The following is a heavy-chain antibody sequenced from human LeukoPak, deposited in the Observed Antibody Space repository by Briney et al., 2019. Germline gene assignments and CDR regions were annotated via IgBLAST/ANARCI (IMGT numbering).Heavy chain of an antibody. Sequence: PGGSLRLSCTASGFSFNTYTMNWVPQAPGLGLEWVSAISGSGGSTYYADSVKGRFTISRDNSKNTLYLQMNSLRAEDTAVYYCAKDRELGTFDYWGQGTLVTVSS. CDR2: ISGSGGST. CDR3: AKDRELGTFDY. J-gene: IGHJ4*02. V-gene: IGHV3-23*01. D-gene: IGHD7-27*01. CDR1: GFSFNTYT.